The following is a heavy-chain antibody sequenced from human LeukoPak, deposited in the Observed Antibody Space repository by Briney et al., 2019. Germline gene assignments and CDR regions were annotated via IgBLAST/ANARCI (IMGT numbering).Heavy chain of an antibody. V-gene: IGHV4-34*01. J-gene: IGHJ3*02. CDR2: INHSGST. Sequence: PSETLSLTCAVYGGSFSGYYWSWIRQPPGKGLEWIGEINHSGSTNYNPSLKSRVTISVDTSKNQFSLKLSSVTAADTAVYYCARRRIYCSGGSCYRGALDIWGQGTMVTVSS. CDR1: GGSFSGYY. D-gene: IGHD2-15*01. CDR3: ARRRIYCSGGSCYRGALDI.